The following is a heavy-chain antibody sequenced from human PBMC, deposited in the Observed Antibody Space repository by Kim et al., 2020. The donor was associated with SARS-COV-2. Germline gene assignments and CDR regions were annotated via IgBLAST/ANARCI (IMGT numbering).Heavy chain of an antibody. J-gene: IGHJ4*02. V-gene: IGHV3-48*02. CDR1: GFTFSSYEVH. Sequence: GGSLRLSCSASGFTFSSYEVHMNWVRQATGKGLEWISYISSTSGAIHYADAVRGRFTISKDNARNSLYLQLNSLRDEDTAVYYCVIFYSGTDSWGQGALVTVSS. D-gene: IGHD3-3*01. CDR3: VIFYSGTDS. CDR2: ISSTSGAI.